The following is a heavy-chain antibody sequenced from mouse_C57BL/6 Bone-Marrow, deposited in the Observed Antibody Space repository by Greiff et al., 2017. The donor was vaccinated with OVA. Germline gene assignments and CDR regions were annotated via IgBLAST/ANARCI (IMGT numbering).Heavy chain of an antibody. D-gene: IGHD2-5*01. Sequence: QVTLKVSGPGILQPSQTLSLTCSFSGFSLSTFGMGVGWIRQPSGMGLEWLAHIWWDDDKYYNPALKSRLTISKDASENQVFLKIANVVPANTATYYCSGEDWSYYSNCYYAMDYWGQGTSVTVSS. CDR2: IWWDDDK. CDR1: GFSLSTFGMG. V-gene: IGHV8-8*01. CDR3: SGEDWSYYSNCYYAMDY. J-gene: IGHJ4*01.